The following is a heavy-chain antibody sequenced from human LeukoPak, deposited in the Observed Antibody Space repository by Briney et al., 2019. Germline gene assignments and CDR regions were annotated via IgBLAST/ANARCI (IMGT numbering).Heavy chain of an antibody. Sequence: ASVKVSCKASGYTFTSYYMHWVRQAPGQGLEWMGIINPSGGSTSYAQKFQGRVTMTRDTSTSTVYMELSSLRSEDTAVYYCARAFGFSSSGWYMNYYYGMDVWGQGTTVTVSS. CDR1: GYTFTSYY. J-gene: IGHJ6*02. CDR3: ARAFGFSSSGWYMNYYYGMDV. D-gene: IGHD6-19*01. CDR2: INPSGGST. V-gene: IGHV1-46*01.